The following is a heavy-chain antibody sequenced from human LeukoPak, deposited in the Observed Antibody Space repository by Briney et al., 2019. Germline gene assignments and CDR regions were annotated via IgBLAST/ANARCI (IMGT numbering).Heavy chain of an antibody. J-gene: IGHJ5*02. Sequence: ASVKVSCKASGYTFTSYYMHWVRQAPGQGLEWMGIINPSGGSTSYAQKFQGRVTMTRDTSTSTVYMELSSLRSEDTAVYYCARGWIDSNYAGGWFDPWGQGTLVTVSS. CDR2: INPSGGST. CDR3: ARGWIDSNYAGGWFDP. CDR1: GYTFTSYY. V-gene: IGHV1-46*01. D-gene: IGHD1-7*01.